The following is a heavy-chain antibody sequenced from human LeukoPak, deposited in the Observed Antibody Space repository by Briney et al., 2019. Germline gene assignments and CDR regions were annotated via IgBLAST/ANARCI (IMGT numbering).Heavy chain of an antibody. Sequence: SETLSLTCTVSGGSISSSSYYWGWIRQPPGKGLEWIGSIYCSGSTYYNPSLKSRVTISVDTSKNQFSLKLSSVTAADTAVYYCASFTKDIVVVVAANYYYYGMDVWGQGTTVTVSS. CDR1: GGSISSSSYY. CDR3: ASFTKDIVVVVAANYYYYGMDV. V-gene: IGHV4-39*07. CDR2: IYCSGST. J-gene: IGHJ6*02. D-gene: IGHD2-15*01.